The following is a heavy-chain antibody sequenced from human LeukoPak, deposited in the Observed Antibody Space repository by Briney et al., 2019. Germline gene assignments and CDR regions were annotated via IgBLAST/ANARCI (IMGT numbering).Heavy chain of an antibody. D-gene: IGHD6-13*01. CDR3: ARLSSSWSTYFDY. CDR2: INPNSGGT. V-gene: IGHV1-2*02. J-gene: IGHJ4*02. CDR1: GYTFTGYY. Sequence: ASVKVSCKASGYTFTGYYMHWVRQAPGQGLEWMGWINPNSGGTNYAQKFQGRVTMTRDTSISTVYMELSRLKSDDTAVYYCARLSSSWSTYFDYWGQGTLVTVSS.